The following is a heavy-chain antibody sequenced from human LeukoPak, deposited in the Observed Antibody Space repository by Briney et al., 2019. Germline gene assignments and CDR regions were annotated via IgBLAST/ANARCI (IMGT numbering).Heavy chain of an antibody. CDR3: ARAYDSSGSLFFDY. CDR2: INPNSGGT. J-gene: IGHJ4*02. Sequence: ASVKVSCKASGYTFTGYYMHWVRQARGRGLEWMRWINPNSGGTNYAQKFQGRVTMTRDTSISTAYMELSRLRSDDTAVYYCARAYDSSGSLFFDYWGQGTTGHRLL. V-gene: IGHV1-2*02. D-gene: IGHD3-22*01. CDR1: GYTFTGYY.